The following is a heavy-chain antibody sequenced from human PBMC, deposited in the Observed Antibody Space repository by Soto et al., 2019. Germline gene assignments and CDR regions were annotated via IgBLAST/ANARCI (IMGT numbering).Heavy chain of an antibody. CDR3: ARNTGQLDY. CDR1: GFTFSDHY. V-gene: IGHV3-11*01. D-gene: IGHD6-6*01. Sequence: QVRLVESGGGLVQPGGSLRLSCAASGFTFSDHYMSWIRQAPGKGLEWVSYISSSGSNIYYADSVKGRFTISRDNAKNSLYLQMNSLRAEDTAMYYCARNTGQLDYWGQGTLVTVSS. J-gene: IGHJ4*02. CDR2: ISSSGSNI.